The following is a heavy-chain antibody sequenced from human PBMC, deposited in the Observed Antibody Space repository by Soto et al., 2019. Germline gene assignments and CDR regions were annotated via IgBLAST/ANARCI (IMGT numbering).Heavy chain of an antibody. CDR3: ATYYYDSSGYYGY. J-gene: IGHJ4*02. V-gene: IGHV5-51*01. Sequence: PGESLKISCNGSGYSFTSYWIGWVRQMPGKGLEWMGIIYPGDSDTRYSPSFQGQVTISADKSISTAYLQWSSLKASDTAMYYCATYYYDSSGYYGYWGQGTLVTVSS. CDR1: GYSFTSYW. D-gene: IGHD3-22*01. CDR2: IYPGDSDT.